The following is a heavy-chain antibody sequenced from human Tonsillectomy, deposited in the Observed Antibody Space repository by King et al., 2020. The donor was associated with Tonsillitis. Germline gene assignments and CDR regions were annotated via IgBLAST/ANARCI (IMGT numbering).Heavy chain of an antibody. CDR1: GFTFGDYY. Sequence: VQLVESGGGLVWPGGSLRLSCAASGFTFGDYYINWVRQAPGKGLEWISYISGSSDDTNYADSVTGRFIIWRDNAKNTVYLHMNSLRAEDTAVYYCARDYHGVKGYGHWGQGTLVTVSS. V-gene: IGHV3-11*06. J-gene: IGHJ4*02. CDR3: ARDYHGVKGYGH. D-gene: IGHD5-18*01. CDR2: ISGSSDDT.